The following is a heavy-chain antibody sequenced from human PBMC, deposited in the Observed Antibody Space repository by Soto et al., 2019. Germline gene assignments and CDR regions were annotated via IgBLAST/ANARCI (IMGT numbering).Heavy chain of an antibody. CDR2: IWYDGSNK. J-gene: IGHJ4*02. V-gene: IGHV3-33*01. D-gene: IGHD6-19*01. CDR1: GFTFSSYG. CDR3: ARGRKAVAAYYFDY. Sequence: GGSLRLSCAASGFTFSSYGMHWVRQAPGKGLEWVAVIWYDGSNKYYADSVKGRFTISRDNSKNTLYLQMNSLRAEDTAVYYCARGRKAVAAYYFDYWGQGTLVTVSS.